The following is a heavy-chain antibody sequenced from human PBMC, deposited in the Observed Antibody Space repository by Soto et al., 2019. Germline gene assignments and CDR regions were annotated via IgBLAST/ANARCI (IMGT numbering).Heavy chain of an antibody. Sequence: GGYLRLSCAASGFTFGGSAMHWVRQASGKGLEWVGHIRSKTNSYATAYAESVKGRFTISRDDSMNTAYLQMNSLKTEDTAVYFCTRQTDAVQWLVVPTDYNFDYWGQGTLVTVSS. CDR1: GFTFGGSA. V-gene: IGHV3-73*01. CDR3: TRQTDAVQWLVVPTDYNFDY. J-gene: IGHJ4*02. D-gene: IGHD6-19*01. CDR2: IRSKTNSYAT.